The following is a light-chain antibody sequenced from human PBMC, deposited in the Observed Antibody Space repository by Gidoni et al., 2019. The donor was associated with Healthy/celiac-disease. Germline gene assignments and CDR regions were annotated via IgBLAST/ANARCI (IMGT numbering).Light chain of an antibody. V-gene: IGKV1-39*01. CDR3: QQSYSTPFT. CDR2: AAS. CDR1: QSISSY. J-gene: IGKJ3*01. Sequence: DIQRTQSPSSRSASVGDRVTITCRASQSISSYLNWYQQKPGKAPKLLIYAASSLQSGVPSRFSGSGSGTAFTLTISSLQPEDFATYYCQQSYSTPFTFGPGTKVDIK.